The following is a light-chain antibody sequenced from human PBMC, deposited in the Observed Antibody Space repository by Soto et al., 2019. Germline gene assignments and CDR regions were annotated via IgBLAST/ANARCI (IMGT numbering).Light chain of an antibody. CDR1: SSDVGGYNY. V-gene: IGLV2-14*01. CDR3: SSYTSSSTLSNWV. J-gene: IGLJ3*02. CDR2: EVS. Sequence: QSALTQPASVSGSPGQSITMSCTGTSSDVGGYNYVSWYQQHPGKAPKLMIYEVSNRPSGVSNRFSGSKSGNTASLTISGLQAEDEADYYCSSYTSSSTLSNWVFGGGTKPTVL.